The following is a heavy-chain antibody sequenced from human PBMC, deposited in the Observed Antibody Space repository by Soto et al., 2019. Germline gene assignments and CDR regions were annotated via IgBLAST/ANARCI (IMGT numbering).Heavy chain of an antibody. Sequence: GGALRLSCAASGFTFSSYSMNWVRQAPGKGLEWGSYISSSSSTIYYADSVKGRFTISRDNAKNSLYLQMNSLRAEDTAVYYCAREMAALNYFDYWGQGTLVTVSS. J-gene: IGHJ4*02. CDR3: AREMAALNYFDY. CDR2: ISSSSSTI. V-gene: IGHV3-48*01. CDR1: GFTFSSYS. D-gene: IGHD2-15*01.